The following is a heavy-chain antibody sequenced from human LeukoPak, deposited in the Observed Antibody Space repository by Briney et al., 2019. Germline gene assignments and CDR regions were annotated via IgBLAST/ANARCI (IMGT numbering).Heavy chain of an antibody. D-gene: IGHD3-3*01. CDR1: GFTFSSYW. CDR2: INSDGSST. V-gene: IGHV3-74*01. J-gene: IGHJ5*02. Sequence: GGSLRLSCAASGFTFSSYWMHGVRQAPGKGLVWVSRINSDGSSTSYADSVKGRFTISRDNAKNTLYLQMNSLRAEDTAVYYCAREVRSRGTIFGVVIPSNWFDPWGQGTLVTVSS. CDR3: AREVRSRGTIFGVVIPSNWFDP.